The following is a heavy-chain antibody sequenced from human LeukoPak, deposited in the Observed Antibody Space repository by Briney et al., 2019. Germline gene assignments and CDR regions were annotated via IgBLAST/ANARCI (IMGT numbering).Heavy chain of an antibody. CDR1: GGSFSDYY. CDR3: ARTVGIVVIPGVQEDAYFDN. D-gene: IGHD2-2*01. Sequence: SETLSLTCAVYGGSFSDYYWSWLRQPPGKGLEWVGEINHRGNTYYNPSLKRRFTVSGDTLKNQFSLKLDSVTAADTAVYYCARTVGIVVIPGVQEDAYFDNWGQGTLVTVSS. CDR2: INHRGNT. J-gene: IGHJ4*02. V-gene: IGHV4-34*01.